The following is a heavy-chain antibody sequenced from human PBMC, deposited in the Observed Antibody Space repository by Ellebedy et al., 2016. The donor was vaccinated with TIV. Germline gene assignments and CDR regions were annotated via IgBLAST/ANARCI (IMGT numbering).Heavy chain of an antibody. CDR1: GFTFSDYV. D-gene: IGHD2-8*02. Sequence: PGGSLRLSCVASGFTFSDYVMAWVRQLPGKRLDWVPAVSERDGRTFYADSVKGRFTISRDNSIDTLFLHMHSLRGEDTAVYYCPKRAENWRFFDSWGQGTLVTVSS. CDR3: PKRAENWRFFDS. V-gene: IGHV3-23*01. J-gene: IGHJ4*02. CDR2: VSERDGRT.